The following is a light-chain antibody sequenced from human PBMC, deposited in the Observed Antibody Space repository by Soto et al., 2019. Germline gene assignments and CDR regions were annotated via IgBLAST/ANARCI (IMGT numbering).Light chain of an antibody. J-gene: IGKJ1*01. CDR3: QQYGTSPTT. CDR1: QSVNSN. Sequence: EIVLTQSPGTLSLSPGERAPLSCRASQSVNSNLAWYQQKLGQAPRVLIYGASTRATGIPDRFSASGSGTDFTLTISRLEPEDFAVYYCQQYGTSPTTFGPGTKVDI. CDR2: GAS. V-gene: IGKV3-20*01.